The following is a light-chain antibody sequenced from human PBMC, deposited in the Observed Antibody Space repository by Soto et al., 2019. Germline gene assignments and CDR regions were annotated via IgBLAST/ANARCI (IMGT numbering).Light chain of an antibody. V-gene: IGLV2-14*01. J-gene: IGLJ1*01. CDR1: SSDVGGYNY. CDR2: DVS. Sequence: LTQPASVSGSPGQSITISCTGTSSDVGGYNYVSWYQQHPGKAPKLMIHDVSNRPSGVSNRFSGSKSGNTASLTISGLQAEDEADYYCSSYTSSSTLGVFGTGTKVTVL. CDR3: SSYTSSSTLGV.